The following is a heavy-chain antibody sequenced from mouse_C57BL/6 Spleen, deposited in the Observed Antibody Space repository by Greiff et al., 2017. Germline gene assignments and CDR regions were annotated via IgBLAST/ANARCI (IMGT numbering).Heavy chain of an antibody. Sequence: VQLQQSGPGLVKPSQSLSLTCSVTGYSITSGYYWNWIRQFPGNKLEWMGYISYDGSNNYNPALKNRISITRDTSKNQFFLKLNSVTTEDTATYYCARRGTGSAWFAYWGQGTLVTVSA. CDR3: ARRGTGSAWFAY. CDR1: GYSITSGYY. D-gene: IGHD4-1*01. CDR2: ISYDGSN. V-gene: IGHV3-6*01. J-gene: IGHJ3*01.